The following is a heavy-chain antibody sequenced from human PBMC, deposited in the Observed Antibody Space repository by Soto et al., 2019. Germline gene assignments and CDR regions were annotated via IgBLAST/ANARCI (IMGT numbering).Heavy chain of an antibody. D-gene: IGHD2-8*01. CDR3: AREMRYCTNGVCHSYGMDV. CDR1: GASISSGDYY. V-gene: IGHV4-30-4*01. Sequence: QVQLQESGPGLVKPSQTLSLTCTVSGASISSGDYYWSWIRQPPGKGLEWIGYSHYSGSTFYNPSLKSRVTISVDTSKNQFSLKLSSVTATDTAVYFCAREMRYCTNGVCHSYGMDVWGQGTTVTVS. CDR2: SHYSGST. J-gene: IGHJ6*02.